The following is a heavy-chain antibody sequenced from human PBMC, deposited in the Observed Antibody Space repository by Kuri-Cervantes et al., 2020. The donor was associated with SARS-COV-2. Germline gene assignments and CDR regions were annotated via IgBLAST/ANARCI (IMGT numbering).Heavy chain of an antibody. Sequence: SVKVSCKASRDTFSTFGFSWVRQAPGQGLEWMGGIIPFFGTPSYAQRFEGRVTITADESRSTVYMEMSSLTFEDTAVYFCARDVGYGGSSELDITYFDCWGQGTLVTVSS. CDR3: ARDVGYGGSSELDITYFDC. CDR2: IIPFFGTP. CDR1: RDTFSTFG. V-gene: IGHV1-69*13. J-gene: IGHJ4*02. D-gene: IGHD4-23*01.